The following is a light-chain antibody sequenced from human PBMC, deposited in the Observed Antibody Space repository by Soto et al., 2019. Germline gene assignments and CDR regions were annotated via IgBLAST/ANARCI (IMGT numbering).Light chain of an antibody. CDR3: CSYAGTYTLWV. Sequence: SALTQPRSVSGSPGQSVTISCTGTSGDVGGYNFVSWYQQYPGKAPKLIIYDVTKRPSGVPDRFSGSKSGNTASLTISGLQAEDEADYYCCSYAGTYTLWVFGGGTKLTVL. CDR1: SGDVGGYNF. V-gene: IGLV2-11*01. CDR2: DVT. J-gene: IGLJ3*02.